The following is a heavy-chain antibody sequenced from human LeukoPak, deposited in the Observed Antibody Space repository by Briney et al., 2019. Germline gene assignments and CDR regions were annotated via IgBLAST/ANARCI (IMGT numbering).Heavy chain of an antibody. D-gene: IGHD2-2*01. Sequence: SETLSLTCTVSGGSISSYCWSWIRQPPGKGLEWIGYIYYSGSTNYNPSLKSRVTISVDTSKNQFSLKLSSVTAADTAVYYCARTYCSSTSCFFDYWGQGTLVTVSS. CDR3: ARTYCSSTSCFFDY. CDR2: IYYSGST. V-gene: IGHV4-59*01. J-gene: IGHJ4*02. CDR1: GGSISSYC.